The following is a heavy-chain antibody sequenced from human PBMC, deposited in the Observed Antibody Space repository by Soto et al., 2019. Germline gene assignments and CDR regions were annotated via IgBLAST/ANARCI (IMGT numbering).Heavy chain of an antibody. CDR2: ISAYNGNT. CDR1: GYTFTSYG. Sequence: GASVKVSCKASGYTFTSYGISWVRQAPGQGLVWMGWISAYNGNTNYAQKLQGRVTMTTDTSTSTAYMELRSLRSDDTAVYYCARGYCSGDSCYSDSTWFDPSGQGTLVTVSS. V-gene: IGHV1-18*01. CDR3: ARGYCSGDSCYSDSTWFDP. J-gene: IGHJ5*02. D-gene: IGHD2-15*01.